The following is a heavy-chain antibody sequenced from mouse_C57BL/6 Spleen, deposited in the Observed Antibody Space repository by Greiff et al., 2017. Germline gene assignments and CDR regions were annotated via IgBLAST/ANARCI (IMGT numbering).Heavy chain of an antibody. V-gene: IGHV1-18*01. CDR1: GYTFTDYN. CDR3: ARPATWGAMDY. J-gene: IGHJ4*01. D-gene: IGHD1-2*01. CDR2: INPNNGGT. Sequence: VQLKQSGPELVKPGASVKIPCKASGYTFTDYNMDWVKQSHGKSLEWIGDINPNNGGTIYNQKFKGKATLTVDKSSSTAYMELRSLTSEDTAVYYCARPATWGAMDYWGQGTSVTVSS.